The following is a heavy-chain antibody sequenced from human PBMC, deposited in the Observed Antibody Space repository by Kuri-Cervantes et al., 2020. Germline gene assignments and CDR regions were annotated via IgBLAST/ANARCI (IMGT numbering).Heavy chain of an antibody. J-gene: IGHJ4*02. Sequence: SGPTLVKPTQTLTLTCTFSGFSLSTGGMRVSWIRQPPGKALEWLARIDWDDDKFYRTSLKTRLAISKDTSKNQVVLTMTNMDPVDTATYYCARMPYDTTGGALDYWGQGTLVTVSS. CDR2: IDWDDDK. CDR3: ARMPYDTTGGALDY. CDR1: GFSLSTGGMR. V-gene: IGHV2-70*04. D-gene: IGHD2-8*02.